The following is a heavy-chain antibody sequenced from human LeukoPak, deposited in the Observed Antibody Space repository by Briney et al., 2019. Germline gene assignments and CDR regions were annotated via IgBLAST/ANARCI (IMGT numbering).Heavy chain of an antibody. J-gene: IGHJ4*02. V-gene: IGHV3-23*01. CDR1: GFTFSTYA. D-gene: IGHD1-26*01. Sequence: GGSLRLSCAASGFTFSTYAMSWVRQAPGKGLEWVSVISGSGGTTYYADSVTGRFTISRDNSKNTLFLQMNSLRAEDTAVYYCAKDGVGPKLNLDSWGQGALVIVSS. CDR3: AKDGVGPKLNLDS. CDR2: ISGSGGTT.